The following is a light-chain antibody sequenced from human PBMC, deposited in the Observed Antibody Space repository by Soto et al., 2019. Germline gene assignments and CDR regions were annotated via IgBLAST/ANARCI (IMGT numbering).Light chain of an antibody. CDR1: QTISSW. V-gene: IGKV1-5*03. CDR3: LQHNSYPRT. CDR2: KAS. Sequence: DIQMTQSPSTLSGSVGDRVTITCRASQTISSWLAWYQQKPGKAPKLLIYKASTLKSGVPSRFSGSGSGTEFTLTISSLQPEDFATYYCLQHNSYPRTFGQVTKV. J-gene: IGKJ1*01.